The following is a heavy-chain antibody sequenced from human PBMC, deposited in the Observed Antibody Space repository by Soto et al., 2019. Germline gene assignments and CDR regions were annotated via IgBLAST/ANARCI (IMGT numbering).Heavy chain of an antibody. Sequence: GASVKVSSKASGYTFTSSGTSWVRQAPGQGHEWMGWISAYNGNTNSAQKLQGRVTMTTDTSTSTAYMALRSLRSDDPAVSYCARVSLVYCSSTSCTRPVYYYYGMDGLGQGTTFTV. CDR3: ARVSLVYCSSTSCTRPVYYYYGMDG. V-gene: IGHV1-18*04. CDR1: GYTFTSSG. CDR2: ISAYNGNT. D-gene: IGHD2-2*01. J-gene: IGHJ6*02.